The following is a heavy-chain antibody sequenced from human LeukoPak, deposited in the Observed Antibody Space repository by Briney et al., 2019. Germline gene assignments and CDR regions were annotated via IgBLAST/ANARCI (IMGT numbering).Heavy chain of an antibody. V-gene: IGHV3-23*01. CDR2: ISGSGGST. CDR3: AKDGRAEQWFGYSPPLYYYYGMDV. J-gene: IGHJ6*02. Sequence: PGGSLRLSCAASGFTFSSYAMSWVRQAPGKGLEWVSAISGSGGSTYYADSVKGRFTISGDNSKNTLYLQMNSLRAEDTAVYYCAKDGRAEQWFGYSPPLYYYYGMDVWGQGTTVTVSS. CDR1: GFTFSSYA. D-gene: IGHD5-24*01.